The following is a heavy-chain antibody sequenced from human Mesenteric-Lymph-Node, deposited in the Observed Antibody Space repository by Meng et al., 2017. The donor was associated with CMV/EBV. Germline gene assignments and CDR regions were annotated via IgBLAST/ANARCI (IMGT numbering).Heavy chain of an antibody. D-gene: IGHD3-10*01. Sequence: GESLKISCAASGFVFSDYGMSLVRPTPGKGLGWGSGLSGNGNSTYYADPVRGRFTISRDNSRGTVFLQLDSLKVDDTAVYYCAKSRSYYGSGSYLDSWGQGTLVTVSS. J-gene: IGHJ4*02. CDR3: AKSRSYYGSGSYLDS. CDR1: GFVFSDYG. V-gene: IGHV3-23*01. CDR2: LSGNGNST.